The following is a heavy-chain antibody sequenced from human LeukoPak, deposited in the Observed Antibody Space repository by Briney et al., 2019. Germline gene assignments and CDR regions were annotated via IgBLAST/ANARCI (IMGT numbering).Heavy chain of an antibody. Sequence: GGSLRLSCAASGFTFSSYSMNWVRQAPGKGLEWVANIKQDGSEKYYVDSVKGRFTISRDNAKNSLYLQMNSLRAEDTAVYYCARGKEGFYGMDVWGQGTTVTVSS. CDR3: ARGKEGFYGMDV. V-gene: IGHV3-7*01. J-gene: IGHJ6*02. CDR2: IKQDGSEK. CDR1: GFTFSSYS.